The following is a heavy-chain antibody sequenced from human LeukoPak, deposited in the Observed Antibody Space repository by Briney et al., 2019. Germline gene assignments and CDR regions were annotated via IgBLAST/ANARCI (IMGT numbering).Heavy chain of an antibody. J-gene: IGHJ1*01. CDR1: GFTFSSYW. D-gene: IGHD2-2*02. CDR3: AREVYCSNTSCYTGYFQH. Sequence: GGSLRLSCAASGFTFSSYWMSWVRQAPGKGLEWVANIKQDGSEKYYVDSVKGRFTISRDNAKNSLYLQMNSLRAEDTAVYYCAREVYCSNTSCYTGYFQHWGQGTLVTVSS. V-gene: IGHV3-7*01. CDR2: IKQDGSEK.